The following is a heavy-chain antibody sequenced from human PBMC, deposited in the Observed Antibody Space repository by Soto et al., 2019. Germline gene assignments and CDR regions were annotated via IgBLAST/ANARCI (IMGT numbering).Heavy chain of an antibody. CDR2: INHSGST. CDR1: GGSFSGYY. CDR3: AREVEGALWD. D-gene: IGHD2-21*01. Sequence: PSETLSLTCAVYGGSFSGYYWSWIRQPPGKGLEWIGEINHSGSTNYNPSLKSRVTISVDTSKNQFSLRLSSVTAADTAMYYCAREVEGALWDWGQGTLVTVSS. V-gene: IGHV4-34*01. J-gene: IGHJ4*02.